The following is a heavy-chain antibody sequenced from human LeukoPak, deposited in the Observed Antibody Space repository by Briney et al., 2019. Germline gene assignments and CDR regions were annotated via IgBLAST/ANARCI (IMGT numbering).Heavy chain of an antibody. D-gene: IGHD6-13*01. V-gene: IGHV1-46*01. CDR3: ARDDNPNSSSWILFRFDP. J-gene: IGHJ5*02. CDR1: GYTFTSYY. CDR2: INPSGGST. Sequence: ASVKVSCKASGYTFTSYYMHWVRQAPGQGLEWMGIINPSGGSTSYAQKFQGRVTMTRDMSTSTVYMELSSLRSDDTAVYYCARDDNPNSSSWILFRFDPWGQGTLVTVSS.